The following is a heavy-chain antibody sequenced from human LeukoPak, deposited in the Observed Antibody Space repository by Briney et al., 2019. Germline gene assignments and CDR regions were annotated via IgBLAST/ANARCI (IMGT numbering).Heavy chain of an antibody. J-gene: IGHJ4*02. V-gene: IGHV1-69*13. CDR1: GGTFSSYA. CDR2: IIPIFGTA. Sequence: ASVKVSCKASGGTFSSYAISWVRQAPGQGLEWMGGIIPIFGTANYAQKFQGRVTITADESTSTAYMELSSLRSEDTAVYYCASPPYDSSGYYYDFDYWGQGTLVTVSS. CDR3: ASPPYDSSGYYYDFDY. D-gene: IGHD3-22*01.